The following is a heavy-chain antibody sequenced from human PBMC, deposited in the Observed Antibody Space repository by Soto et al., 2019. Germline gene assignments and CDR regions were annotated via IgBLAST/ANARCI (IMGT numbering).Heavy chain of an antibody. CDR3: ARGTRAYKGSIPFDY. D-gene: IGHD1-1*01. CDR1: GGSISSYY. V-gene: IGHV4-59*01. CDR2: IYYSGST. Sequence: SETLSLTCTVSGGSISSYYWSWIRQPPGKGLEWIGYIYYSGSTNYNPSLKSRVTISVDTSKNQFSLKLSSVTAADTAVYYCARGTRAYKGSIPFDYWGQGTLVTVSS. J-gene: IGHJ4*02.